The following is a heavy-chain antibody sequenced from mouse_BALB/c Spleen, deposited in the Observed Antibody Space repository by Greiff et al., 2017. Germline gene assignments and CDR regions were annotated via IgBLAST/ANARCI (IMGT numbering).Heavy chain of an antibody. D-gene: IGHD4-1*01. V-gene: IGHV1S29*02. J-gene: IGHJ1*01. CDR2: IYPCNGGT. CDR1: GYTFTDYN. Sequence: VQLQQSGAELVRPGVSVKISCKGSGYTFTDYNMHWVKQSHGKSLEWIGYIYPCNGGTGYNQKFKSKATLTVDNSSSTAYMELRSLTSEDSAVYYCARVRVNWFDVWGAGTTVTVSS. CDR3: ARVRVNWFDV.